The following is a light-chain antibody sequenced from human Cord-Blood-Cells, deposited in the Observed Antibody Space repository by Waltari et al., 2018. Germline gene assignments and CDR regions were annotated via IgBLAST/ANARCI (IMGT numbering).Light chain of an antibody. CDR2: YKSDSDK. CDR3: MIWHSSAWV. CDR1: SGINVGTYR. J-gene: IGLJ3*02. V-gene: IGLV5-45*02. Sequence: QAVLTQPSSLSASPGASASLTCTLRSGINVGTYRIYWYQQKPGSPPQYLLRYKSDSDKQKGYGGPSRFSVAKDAAANAGILLISGLQSEDEADYYCMIWHSSAWVFGGGTKLTVL.